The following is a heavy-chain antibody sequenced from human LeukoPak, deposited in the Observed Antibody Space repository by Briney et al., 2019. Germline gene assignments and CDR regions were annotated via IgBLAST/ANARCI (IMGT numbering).Heavy chain of an antibody. D-gene: IGHD1-26*01. CDR3: ASNSGSYYPYYYYYYMDV. V-gene: IGHV4-59*08. CDR2: IYYSGST. Sequence: SETLSLTCTVSGGSISSYYWSWIRQPPGKGLEWIGYIYYSGSTNYNPSLKSRVTISVDTSKNQFSLKLSSVTAADTPVYYCASNSGSYYPYYYYYYMDVWGKGTTVTVSS. CDR1: GGSISSYY. J-gene: IGHJ6*03.